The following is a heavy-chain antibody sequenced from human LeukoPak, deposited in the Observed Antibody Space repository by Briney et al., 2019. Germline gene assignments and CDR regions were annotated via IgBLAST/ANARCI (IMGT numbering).Heavy chain of an antibody. CDR1: GFTFSSYT. V-gene: IGHV3-20*04. Sequence: GGSLRLSCAASGFTFSSYTMKWVRQAPGKGLEWFSGINWNGGSTGYADSVKGRFTISRDNAKNSLDLQMNSLRAEDTAVYYCAGGYSYGYSTWGKGTTVTVSS. CDR2: INWNGGST. J-gene: IGHJ6*04. CDR3: AGGYSYGYST. D-gene: IGHD5-18*01.